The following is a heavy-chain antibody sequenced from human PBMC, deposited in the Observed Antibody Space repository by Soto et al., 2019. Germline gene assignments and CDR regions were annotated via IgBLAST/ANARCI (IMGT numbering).Heavy chain of an antibody. CDR1: GFTVSSNY. CDR2: IYSGGST. Sequence: GGSLRLSCAASGFTVSSNYMSWVRQAPGKGLEWVSVIYSGGSTYYADSVKGRFTISRDNSKNTLYLQMNSLRAEDTAVYYCARGRPYYYDSSGYYRYYFDYWGQGTLVTVSS. J-gene: IGHJ4*02. CDR3: ARGRPYYYDSSGYYRYYFDY. D-gene: IGHD3-22*01. V-gene: IGHV3-53*01.